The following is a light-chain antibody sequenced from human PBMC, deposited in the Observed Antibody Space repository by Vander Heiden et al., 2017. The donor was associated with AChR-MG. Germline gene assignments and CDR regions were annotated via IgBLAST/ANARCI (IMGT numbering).Light chain of an antibody. CDR3: QSTDSSGTNWV. Sequence: SYELTQPPSVSVSPGQTARITCSGDALADQYGHWYQQKAGQAPVLVIYKDNERPSGIPERFSGSSSVTEVTLTISGVQAEDEADYYCQSTDSSGTNWVFGGGTKVTVV. V-gene: IGLV3-25*03. CDR1: ALADQY. J-gene: IGLJ3*02. CDR2: KDN.